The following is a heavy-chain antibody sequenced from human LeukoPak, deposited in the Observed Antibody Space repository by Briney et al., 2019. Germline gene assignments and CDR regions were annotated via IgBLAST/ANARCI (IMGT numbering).Heavy chain of an antibody. CDR2: KSASGHT. V-gene: IGHV4-4*07. J-gene: IGHJ4*02. CDR1: GGSVTDYY. D-gene: IGHD3-10*01. Sequence: SETLSLTCTVSGGSVTDYYWNWIRHSAGKELEWIGRKSASGHTNYRSSLESRVTMSLDTAKNQFSLSLRYVTTADTAVYYCARERRITMVRGVIDYWGQGTLVTVSS. CDR3: ARERRITMVRGVIDY.